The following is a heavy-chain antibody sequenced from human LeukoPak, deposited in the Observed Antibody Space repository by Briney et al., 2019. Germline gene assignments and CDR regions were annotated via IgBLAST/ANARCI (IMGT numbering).Heavy chain of an antibody. V-gene: IGHV1-2*02. CDR2: INPNSGGT. J-gene: IGHJ4*02. CDR1: GYTFTGYY. D-gene: IGHD6-19*01. Sequence: GASVKVSCKASGYTFTGYYMHWVRQAPGQGLEWMGWINPNSGGTNYAQKFQGRVTMTRDTSISTAYMELSRLRSDDTAVYYCAREFSVAGATVDYWGQGTLVTVSS. CDR3: AREFSVAGATVDY.